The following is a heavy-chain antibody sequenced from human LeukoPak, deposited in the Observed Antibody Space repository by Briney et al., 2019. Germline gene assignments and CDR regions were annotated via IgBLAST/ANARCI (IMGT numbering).Heavy chain of an antibody. CDR1: GFTFSDYH. CDR2: ISSSGSTI. Sequence: GGSLRLSCAASGFTFSDYHMSWIRQAPGKGLEWVSYISSSGSTIYYADSVKGRFTISRDNAKNSLYLQMNSLRAEDTAVYYCARNSHGRVVSVATPFDYWGQGTLVTVSS. D-gene: IGHD2-2*01. V-gene: IGHV3-11*04. J-gene: IGHJ4*02. CDR3: ARNSHGRVVSVATPFDY.